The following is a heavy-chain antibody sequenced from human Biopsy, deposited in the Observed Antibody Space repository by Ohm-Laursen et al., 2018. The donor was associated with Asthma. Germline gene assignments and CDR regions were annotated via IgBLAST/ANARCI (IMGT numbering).Heavy chain of an antibody. V-gene: IGHV4-39*01. J-gene: IGHJ3*02. CDR1: GGSISSNFYY. D-gene: IGHD1-26*01. CDR2: IYKSGQV. Sequence: GTLSLTCIVSGGSISSNFYYWGWIRQPPGKGLEWIGNIYKSGQVYYNLSLKSRVTISVDTSKNQFSLQLRSVTAADTAVYYCARQKIVAAEGPFDMWGQGTMVIVSS. CDR3: ARQKIVAAEGPFDM.